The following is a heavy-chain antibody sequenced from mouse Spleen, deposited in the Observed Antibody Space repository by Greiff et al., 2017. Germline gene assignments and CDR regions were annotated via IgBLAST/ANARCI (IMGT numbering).Heavy chain of an antibody. J-gene: IGHJ3*01. D-gene: IGHD1-1*01. Sequence: QVQLQQPGAELVMPGASVKLSCKASGYTFTSYWMHWVKQRPGQGLEWIGEIDPSDSSTNYNQKFKGKATLTVDKSSSTAYMQLSSLTSEDSAVYYWARPSNYGSSYVAYWGQGTLVTVSA. CDR1: GYTFTSYW. CDR3: ARPSNYGSSYVAY. CDR2: IDPSDSST. V-gene: IGHV1-69*01.